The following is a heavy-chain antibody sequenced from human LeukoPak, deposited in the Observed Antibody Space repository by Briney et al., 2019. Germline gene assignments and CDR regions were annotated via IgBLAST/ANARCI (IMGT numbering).Heavy chain of an antibody. V-gene: IGHV3-9*01. CDR3: AKDRAGYYGSGSYSY. D-gene: IGHD3-10*01. CDR1: GFTFDDYA. CDR2: ISWNSGSI. Sequence: GGFLRLSFAAFGFTFDDYAMHWVRQAPGKGLEWVSGISWNSGSIGYADSVQGRFTISRDNAKNSLYLKMNSLRAEDTALYYCAKDRAGYYGSGSYSYWGQRTLVTVSS. J-gene: IGHJ4*02.